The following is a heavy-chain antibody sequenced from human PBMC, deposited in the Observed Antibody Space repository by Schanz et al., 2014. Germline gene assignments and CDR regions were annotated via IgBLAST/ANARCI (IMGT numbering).Heavy chain of an antibody. CDR2: INTANGNA. J-gene: IGHJ5*02. V-gene: IGHV1-3*04. CDR3: AKAEYDILTDSYSRLDP. CDR1: EYSFTSYS. Sequence: QVHLVQSGAEVKRPGASVKVSCKASEYSFTSYSMHWVRQAPGQSLEWMGWINTANGNAKYSANFQARVTITRDTSATTAYMELTNLRSEDTAVYYCAKAEYDILTDSYSRLDPWGQGTLVTVSS. D-gene: IGHD3-9*01.